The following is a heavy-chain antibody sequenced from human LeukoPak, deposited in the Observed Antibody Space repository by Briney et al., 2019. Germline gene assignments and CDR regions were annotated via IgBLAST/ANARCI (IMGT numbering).Heavy chain of an antibody. D-gene: IGHD1-26*01. V-gene: IGHV4-61*02. CDR3: ARAGSGSMRYFDY. J-gene: IGHJ4*02. Sequence: SETLSLTCTVSGDSITSGSYYWSWIRQPAGKGLEWIGRVYVSGSTDYNTSLKSRVAVSLDSSKNQFSLKLSSVTAADTAVYYCARAGSGSMRYFDYWGQGILVSVSS. CDR1: GDSITSGSYY. CDR2: VYVSGST.